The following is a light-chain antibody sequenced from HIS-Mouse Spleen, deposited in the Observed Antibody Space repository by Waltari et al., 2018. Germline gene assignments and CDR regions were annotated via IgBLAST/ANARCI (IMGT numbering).Light chain of an antibody. J-gene: IGKJ3*01. V-gene: IGKV2-28*01. CDR1: QSLLHSNGYNY. CDR3: MQALQTPFT. Sequence: DIVMTQSPLSLPVTPGEPASISCRSSQSLLHSNGYNYLDWYLQKPGQSPQSLIYLGSNRASGVPDRFSGSGSGTDFTLKISRVEAEDVGVYYCMQALQTPFTFGPGTKVDIK. CDR2: LGS.